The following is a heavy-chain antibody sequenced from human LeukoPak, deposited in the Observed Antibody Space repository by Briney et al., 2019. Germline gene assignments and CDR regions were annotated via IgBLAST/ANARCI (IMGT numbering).Heavy chain of an antibody. D-gene: IGHD3-3*01. CDR1: GGSFSGYY. CDR2: INHSGST. Sequence: PSETLSLTCAVYGGSFSGYYWSWIRQPPGKGLEWIGEINHSGSTNYNPSLKSRVTISVDTSKNQFSLKLSSVTAADTAVYYCAREGDFWSGYYYYYGMDVWGQGTTVTVSS. J-gene: IGHJ6*02. V-gene: IGHV4-34*01. CDR3: AREGDFWSGYYYYYGMDV.